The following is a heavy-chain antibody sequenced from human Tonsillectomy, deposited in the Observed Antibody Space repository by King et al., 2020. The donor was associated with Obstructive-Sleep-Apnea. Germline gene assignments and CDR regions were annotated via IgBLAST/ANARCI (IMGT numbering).Heavy chain of an antibody. Sequence: VQLVESGGGVVQPGRSLRLSCAASGFTFSSYGMHWVRQAPGKGLEWVAVLSYDGGNNYYADSVKGRFTISRDNSKKILYRQMNSLRAEDTAVYFCARDSYYDGSGLGYWGQGTLVTVSS. D-gene: IGHD3-22*01. V-gene: IGHV3-30-3*01. CDR1: GFTFSSYG. CDR3: ARDSYYDGSGLGY. J-gene: IGHJ4*02. CDR2: LSYDGGNN.